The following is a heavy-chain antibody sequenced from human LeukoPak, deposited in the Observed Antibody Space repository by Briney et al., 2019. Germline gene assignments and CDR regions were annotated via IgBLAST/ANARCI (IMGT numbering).Heavy chain of an antibody. J-gene: IGHJ4*02. CDR2: IRSKANSYAT. CDR3: TRLYCSSTSCFDY. Sequence: GGSLRLSCAASGFTFSGSAMHWVRQASGKGLEWVGRIRSKANSYATAYAASVKGRFTISRDDSKNTAHLQMNSLKTEDTAVYYCTRLYCSSTSCFDYWGQGTLVTVSS. D-gene: IGHD2-2*01. CDR1: GFTFSGSA. V-gene: IGHV3-73*01.